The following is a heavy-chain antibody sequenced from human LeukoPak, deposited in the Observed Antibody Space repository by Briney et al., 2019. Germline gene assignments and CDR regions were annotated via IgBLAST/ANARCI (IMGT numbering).Heavy chain of an antibody. J-gene: IGHJ4*02. D-gene: IGHD3-10*01. Sequence: GRSLRLSCAASGFTFSRYAMHWVRQAPGKGLEWVALISYDGSNKYYVDSVKGRFTISRDNSKYTLYLQMNSLRAEDTAVYYCAKNGGLLWFGESPAPTHWGQGTLVTVSS. CDR2: ISYDGSNK. CDR3: AKNGGLLWFGESPAPTH. CDR1: GFTFSRYA. V-gene: IGHV3-30*18.